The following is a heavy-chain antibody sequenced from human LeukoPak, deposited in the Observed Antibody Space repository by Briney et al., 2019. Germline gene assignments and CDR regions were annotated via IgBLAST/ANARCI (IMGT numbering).Heavy chain of an antibody. D-gene: IGHD4-17*01. CDR1: GYTFTSYA. J-gene: IGHJ3*02. CDR3: ARVDYGDSFGI. CDR2: ISAGNGNT. V-gene: IGHV1-3*01. Sequence: ASVKVSCKASGYTFTSYAMHWVRQAPGQRLERMGWISAGNGNTKYSQKFQGRVTITRDTSASTAYMELSSLRSEDTAVYYCARVDYGDSFGIWGQGTMVTVSS.